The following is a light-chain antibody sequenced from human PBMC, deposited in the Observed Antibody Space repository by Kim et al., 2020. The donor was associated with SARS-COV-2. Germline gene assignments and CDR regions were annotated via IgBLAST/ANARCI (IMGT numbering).Light chain of an antibody. CDR3: CSFGGNY. CDR2: DVN. J-gene: IGLJ1*01. Sequence: GSPGQSVAISCTGTSSNVGGYDYVSWYQQHPGKAPKLMIYDVNKRPSGVPDRFSGSKSGNTASLTISGLQPEDEADYYCCSFGGNYFGTGTKVTVL. V-gene: IGLV2-11*03. CDR1: SSNVGGYDY.